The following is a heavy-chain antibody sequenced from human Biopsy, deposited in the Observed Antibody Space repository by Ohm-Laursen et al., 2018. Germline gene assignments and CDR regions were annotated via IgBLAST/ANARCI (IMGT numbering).Heavy chain of an antibody. V-gene: IGHV1-2*02. CDR1: GYTFTNYY. Sequence: SVKVSCKASGYTFTNYYMHWVRQAPGQGLEWMGWINPHSGTTKFAQDFQGRVTMTRDTSITTAYMELRRLRSDDTAVYYCAKGQDLRGGAEYFQHWGQGALVTVSS. CDR2: INPHSGTT. CDR3: AKGQDLRGGAEYFQH. D-gene: IGHD2-15*01. J-gene: IGHJ1*01.